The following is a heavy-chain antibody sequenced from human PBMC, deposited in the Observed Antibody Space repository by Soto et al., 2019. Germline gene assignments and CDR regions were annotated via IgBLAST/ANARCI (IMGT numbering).Heavy chain of an antibody. CDR1: GFTLSGYA. D-gene: IGHD6-6*01. J-gene: IGHJ6*03. Sequence: EVQLAESGGGLAQPGGSLRLSCAASGFTLSGYAMDWVRQAPGKGLEYVSGISSNGVGTYYANSVQGRFTISRDNSKNTGYLQMGSLIPEDMAVYYGARRARPDCYYMDAWGKGTTVTVSS. V-gene: IGHV3-64*01. CDR2: ISSNGVGT. CDR3: ARRARPDCYYMDA.